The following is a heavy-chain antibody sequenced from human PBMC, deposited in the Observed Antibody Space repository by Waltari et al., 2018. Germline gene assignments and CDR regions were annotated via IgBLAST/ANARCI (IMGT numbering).Heavy chain of an antibody. CDR2: TSYDGSSK. CDR3: TTTVTTPGDY. V-gene: IGHV3-30*01. J-gene: IGHJ4*02. Sequence: QVQLVESGGGVVQPGRSLRLSCAASGFPFIGYAMPWVRQAPGKGLEWVAVTSYDGSSKYYADSVKGRFTISRDNSKNTLYLQMNSLRAADTAVYYCTTTVTTPGDYWGQGTLVTVSS. D-gene: IGHD4-17*01. CDR1: GFPFIGYA.